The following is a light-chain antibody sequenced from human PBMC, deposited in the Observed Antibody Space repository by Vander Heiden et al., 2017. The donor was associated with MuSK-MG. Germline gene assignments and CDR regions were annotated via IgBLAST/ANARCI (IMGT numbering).Light chain of an antibody. J-gene: IGKJ3*01. CDR1: QSISSY. CDR2: AAS. V-gene: IGKV1-39*01. Sequence: DIQMTQSPSSLSASVGDRVTITCRASQSISSYLNWYQQKPGKAPKLLIYAASSWQSGVPSRFSGSEYGTDFTLTISSRQPEDFAAYYCQQNDSTPLFTFGHGTKVDIK. CDR3: QQNDSTPLFT.